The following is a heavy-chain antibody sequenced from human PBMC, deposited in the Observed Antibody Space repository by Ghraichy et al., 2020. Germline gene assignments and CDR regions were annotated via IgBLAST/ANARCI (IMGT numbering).Heavy chain of an antibody. D-gene: IGHD3-10*01. CDR3: VKGLHGYGPSWFGFDH. J-gene: IGHJ4*02. V-gene: IGHV3-43*01. CDR2: ITWNSAAT. CDR1: GFKFDDYA. Sequence: GESLRLSCVASGFKFDDYAMHWVRQSPGKGLEWVSLITWNSAATYYADSVKGRFTVSRDNSQSSVFLHMNTLKTEDTALYYCVKGLHGYGPSWFGFDHWGQGTHVTVSS.